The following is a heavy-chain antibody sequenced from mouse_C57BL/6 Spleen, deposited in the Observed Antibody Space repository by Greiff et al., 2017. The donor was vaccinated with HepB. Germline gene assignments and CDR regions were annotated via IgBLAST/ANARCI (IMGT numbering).Heavy chain of an antibody. J-gene: IGHJ2*01. D-gene: IGHD2-10*02. V-gene: IGHV5-17*01. Sequence: EVQWVESGGGLVKPGGSLKLSCAASGFTFSDYGMHWVRQAPGKGLEWVAYISSGSSTIYYADTVKGRFTISRDNAKTTLFLQMTSLRSEDTAMYYCARTEYDQGLYWGQGTTLTVSS. CDR1: GFTFSDYG. CDR2: ISSGSSTI. CDR3: ARTEYDQGLY.